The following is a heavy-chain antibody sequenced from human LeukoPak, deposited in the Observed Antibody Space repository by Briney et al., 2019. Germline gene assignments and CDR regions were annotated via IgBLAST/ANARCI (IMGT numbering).Heavy chain of an antibody. V-gene: IGHV1-69*05. D-gene: IGHD3-10*01. CDR2: IIPIFGTA. J-gene: IGHJ4*02. Sequence: SVKVSCKASGGTFSSYAISWVRQAPGQGLEWMGGIIPIFGTANYVQKFQGRVTMTRNTSISTAYMELSSLRSEDTAVYYCARAAMVRGVPSDYWGQGTLVTVSS. CDR1: GGTFSSYA. CDR3: ARAAMVRGVPSDY.